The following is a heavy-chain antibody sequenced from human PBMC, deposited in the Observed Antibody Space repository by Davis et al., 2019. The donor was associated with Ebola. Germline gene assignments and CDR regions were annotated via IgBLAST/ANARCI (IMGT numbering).Heavy chain of an antibody. CDR2: IKQDGSEK. CDR1: GDSFNTYY. Sequence: PSETLSLTCSLSGDSFNTYYWNWIRQPPGKGLEWVANIKQDGSEKYYVDSVKGRFTISRDNAKNSLYLQMNSLGAEDTAVYYCARDPRLYGDLDSWGQGTLVTVSS. J-gene: IGHJ4*02. V-gene: IGHV3-7*03. D-gene: IGHD4-17*01. CDR3: ARDPRLYGDLDS.